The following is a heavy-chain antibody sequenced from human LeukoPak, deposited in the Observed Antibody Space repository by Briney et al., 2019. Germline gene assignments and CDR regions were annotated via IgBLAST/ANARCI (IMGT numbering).Heavy chain of an antibody. D-gene: IGHD4-23*01. CDR2: LYYTGST. J-gene: IGHJ3*01. Sequence: PSETLSLTCNVSGDSINIPGYSWSWIRQLPGKGLEWIGFLYYTGSTYNNPSLKTRVSISRDTSKNQFSLKLNSVTAADTGIYYCVGDRYTSGKHDAFDLWGRGTMVTVSS. CDR3: VGDRYTSGKHDAFDL. V-gene: IGHV4-30-4*07. CDR1: GDSINIPGYS.